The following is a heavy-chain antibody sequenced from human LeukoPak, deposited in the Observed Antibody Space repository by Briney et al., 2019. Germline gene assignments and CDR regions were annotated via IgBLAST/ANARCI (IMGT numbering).Heavy chain of an antibody. CDR3: VKDSSWMGEYYFDY. CDR2: ISTSGSTI. Sequence: GGSLRLSCAASGFTFSDYYMSWVRQAPGKGLEWVSYISTSGSTIYYADSVKGRFTISRDNSKNTLYLQMNSLRADDTAVYYCVKDSSWMGEYYFDYWGQGTLVTVSS. CDR1: GFTFSDYY. J-gene: IGHJ4*02. D-gene: IGHD3-16*01. V-gene: IGHV3-11*04.